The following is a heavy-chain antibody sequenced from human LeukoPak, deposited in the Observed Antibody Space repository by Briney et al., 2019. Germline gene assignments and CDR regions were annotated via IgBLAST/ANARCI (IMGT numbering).Heavy chain of an antibody. J-gene: IGHJ6*02. D-gene: IGHD2-8*01. V-gene: IGHV1-69*13. Sequence: SVKVSCKASGGTFSSYAISWVRQAPGQGLEWMGGIIPIFGTANYAQKFQGRVTITADESMSTAYMELSSLRSEDTAVYYCARDRYCTNGVCYYGMDVWGQGTTVTVSS. CDR1: GGTFSSYA. CDR2: IIPIFGTA. CDR3: ARDRYCTNGVCYYGMDV.